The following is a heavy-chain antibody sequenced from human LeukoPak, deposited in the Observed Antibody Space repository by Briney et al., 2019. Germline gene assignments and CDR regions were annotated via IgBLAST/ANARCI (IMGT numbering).Heavy chain of an antibody. CDR2: IIPIFGTA. Sequence: GASVKVSCKASGGTFSSYAISWVRQAPGQGLEWMGGIIPIFGTANYAQKFQGRVTITTDESTSTAYMELSSLRSEDTAVYYCARDGGVLRFLEWLSPYYYYMDVWGKGTTVTVSS. J-gene: IGHJ6*03. D-gene: IGHD3-3*01. V-gene: IGHV1-69*05. CDR1: GGTFSSYA. CDR3: ARDGGVLRFLEWLSPYYYYMDV.